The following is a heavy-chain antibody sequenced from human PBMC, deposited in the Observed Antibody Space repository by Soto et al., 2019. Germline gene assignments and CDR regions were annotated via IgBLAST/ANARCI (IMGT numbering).Heavy chain of an antibody. Sequence: CGPTLVNPTPTLPLTCTFAGFSLITSGVGVGWISQPPGKALEWLALIYWNDDKRYSPSLKSRLTITKDTSKNQVVLTMTNMDPVDTATYYCAHRPSGWYLFDYWGQGTMVTVSS. CDR3: AHRPSGWYLFDY. J-gene: IGHJ4*02. CDR1: GFSLITSGVG. CDR2: IYWNDDK. V-gene: IGHV2-5*01. D-gene: IGHD6-19*01.